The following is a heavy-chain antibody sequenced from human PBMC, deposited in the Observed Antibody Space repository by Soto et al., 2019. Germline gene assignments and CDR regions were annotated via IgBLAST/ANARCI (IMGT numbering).Heavy chain of an antibody. Sequence: GGPLRLSCAASGFTFSSYAIHWVRQAPGKGLEWVSRIETDGGGTSYADSVKGRFTISTDNAKNTVYLQMNGLRAEDTAVYYCATVFDLWGQGTLVTVSS. CDR3: ATVFDL. CDR1: GFTFSSYA. J-gene: IGHJ5*02. V-gene: IGHV3-74*01. CDR2: IETDGGGT.